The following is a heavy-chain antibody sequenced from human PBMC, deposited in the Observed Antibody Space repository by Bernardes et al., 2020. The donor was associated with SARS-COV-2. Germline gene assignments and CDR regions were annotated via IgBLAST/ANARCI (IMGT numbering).Heavy chain of an antibody. Sequence: ASVKVSCKTSGYTFTDFYVHWLRQAPGQRLEWMGWIDPKSGGTNYEQKFQGRVTMTRDASSSTVYMELNWLRVDDTAMYYCSSRHSSFTFCGVDVWGQGTTVTVSS. D-gene: IGHD6-19*01. J-gene: IGHJ6*02. CDR1: GYTFTDFY. CDR3: SSRHSSFTFCGVDV. V-gene: IGHV1-2*02. CDR2: IDPKSGGT.